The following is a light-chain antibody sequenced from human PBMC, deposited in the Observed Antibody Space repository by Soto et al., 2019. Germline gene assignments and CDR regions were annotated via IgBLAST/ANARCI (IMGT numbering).Light chain of an antibody. Sequence: EIVMTQSPATLFVSPGERATLSCRASQSVSSNLAWYQQKPGQAPKLLIYNPSTRATGIPARFSGSGSGTEFTLTISSLQSEDFAIYYCQQYDNWPLTFGGGTKVDIK. CDR2: NPS. CDR3: QQYDNWPLT. J-gene: IGKJ4*01. CDR1: QSVSSN. V-gene: IGKV3-15*01.